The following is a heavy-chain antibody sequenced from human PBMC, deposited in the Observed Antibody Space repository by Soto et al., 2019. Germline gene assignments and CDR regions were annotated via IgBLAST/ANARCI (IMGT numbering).Heavy chain of an antibody. D-gene: IGHD3-22*01. CDR3: AKDALHYYDSSGYPDY. J-gene: IGHJ4*02. CDR2: ISYDGSNK. V-gene: IGHV3-30*18. CDR1: GFTFSSYG. Sequence: GGSLRLSCAASGFTFSSYGMHWVRQAPGKGLEWVAVISYDGSNKYYADSVKGRFTISRDNSKNTLYLQMNSLRAEDTAVYYCAKDALHYYDSSGYPDYWGQGTLVTVSS.